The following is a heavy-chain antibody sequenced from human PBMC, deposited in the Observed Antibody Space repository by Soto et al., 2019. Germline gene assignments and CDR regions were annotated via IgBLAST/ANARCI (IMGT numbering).Heavy chain of an antibody. CDR2: INAGNGNT. D-gene: IGHD2-21*01. CDR3: ARAYQGDVDNWFDP. V-gene: IGHV1-3*01. CDR1: GYTFTSYA. Sequence: GASVKVSCKASGYTFTSYAMHWVRQAPGQRLEWMGWINAGNGNTKYSQKFQGRVTITRDTSASTAYMELSSLRSEDTAVYYCARAYQGDVDNWFDPWGQGTLVTVSS. J-gene: IGHJ5*02.